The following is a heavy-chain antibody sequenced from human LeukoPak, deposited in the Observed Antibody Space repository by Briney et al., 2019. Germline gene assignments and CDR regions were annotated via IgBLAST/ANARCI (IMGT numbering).Heavy chain of an antibody. J-gene: IGHJ4*02. CDR2: INHSGST. D-gene: IGHD3-10*01. CDR1: GGSFSGYY. V-gene: IGHV4-34*01. CDR3: AREGRITMVRGPSY. Sequence: PSETLSLTCAVYGGSFSGYYWSWIRQPPGKGLEWIGEINHSGSTNYNPSLKSRVTISVDTSKNQFSLKLSSVTAADTAVYYCAREGRITMVRGPSYWGQGTLVTVSS.